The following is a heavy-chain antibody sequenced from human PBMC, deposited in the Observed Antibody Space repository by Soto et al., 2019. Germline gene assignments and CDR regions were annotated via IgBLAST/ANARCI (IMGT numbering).Heavy chain of an antibody. Sequence: PSETLSLTCGVSGYSISSDYYWGCIRQPPGKGLEWIGIIHHSGRTFYNPSLKSRVTISVDTSKNQFSLKLSSVTAADTAVYYCARGPYGDNGGYFDYWGQGALVTVSS. D-gene: IGHD4-17*01. V-gene: IGHV4-38-2*01. J-gene: IGHJ4*02. CDR3: ARGPYGDNGGYFDY. CDR2: IHHSGRT. CDR1: GYSISSDYY.